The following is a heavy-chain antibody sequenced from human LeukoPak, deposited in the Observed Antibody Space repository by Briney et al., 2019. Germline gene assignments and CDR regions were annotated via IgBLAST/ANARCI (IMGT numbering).Heavy chain of an antibody. CDR1: GGTFSSYA. J-gene: IGHJ4*02. V-gene: IGHV1-69*13. D-gene: IGHD1-26*01. CDR3: ARDSGSYSDFDY. Sequence: SVKVSCKASGGTFSSYAISWVRQAPGQGLEWMGGIIPIFGTANYAQKFQGGVTITADESTSTAYMELSSLRSEDTAVYYCARDSGSYSDFDYWGQGTLVTVSS. CDR2: IIPIFGTA.